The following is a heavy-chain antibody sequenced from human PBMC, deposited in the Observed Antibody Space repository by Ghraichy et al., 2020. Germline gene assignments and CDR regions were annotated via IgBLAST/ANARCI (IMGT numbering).Heavy chain of an antibody. Sequence: SETLSLTCTVSGYSISSGYYWGWIRQPPGKGLEWIGSISHSGSTYYNPSLKSRVTILVDTSKNQFSLKLNSVTAADTAVYYCARVESSGWRLDWFDPWGQGTLVTVSS. J-gene: IGHJ5*02. CDR1: GYSISSGYY. CDR3: ARVESSGWRLDWFDP. D-gene: IGHD6-19*01. V-gene: IGHV4-38-2*02. CDR2: ISHSGST.